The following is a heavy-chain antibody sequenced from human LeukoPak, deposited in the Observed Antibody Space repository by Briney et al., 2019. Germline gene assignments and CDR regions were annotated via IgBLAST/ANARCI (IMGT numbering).Heavy chain of an antibody. D-gene: IGHD4-17*01. J-gene: IGHJ5*02. CDR1: GGTFSSYA. CDR3: AREYPPNDYGDYMLDP. Sequence: SVKVSCKASGGTFSSYAISWVRQAPGQGLEWMGRIIPILGIANYAQKFQGRVTITADKSTSTAYTELSSLRSEDTAVYYCAREYPPNDYGDYMLDPWGQGTLVTVSS. CDR2: IIPILGIA. V-gene: IGHV1-69*04.